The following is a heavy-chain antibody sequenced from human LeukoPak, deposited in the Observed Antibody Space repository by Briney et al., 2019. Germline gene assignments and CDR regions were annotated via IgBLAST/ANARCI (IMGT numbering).Heavy chain of an antibody. D-gene: IGHD6-6*01. CDR3: ARGLGSSSSSDAFDI. Sequence: GGSLRLSCAASGFTFSSYIMNWVRQAPGKGLEWVSSISSSSSYIYYADSVKGRFTISRDNAKNSLCLQMNSLRAEDTAVYYCARGLGSSSSSDAFDIWGQGTMVTVSS. J-gene: IGHJ3*02. CDR2: ISSSSSYI. CDR1: GFTFSSYI. V-gene: IGHV3-21*01.